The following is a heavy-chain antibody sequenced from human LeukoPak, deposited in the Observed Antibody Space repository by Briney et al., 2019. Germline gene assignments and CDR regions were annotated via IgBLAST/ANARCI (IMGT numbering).Heavy chain of an antibody. CDR3: ARDCSSTTCNLN. D-gene: IGHD2-2*01. Sequence: GGSLRPSCVVSGFTFSDYSMNWVRQAPGKGLEWVSSISGSSSYIYYAESVKGRFTISRDNAKNSLYLQMSSLRAEDTAVYYCARDCSSTTCNLNWGQGTLVTVSS. CDR2: ISGSSSYI. V-gene: IGHV3-21*01. CDR1: GFTFSDYS. J-gene: IGHJ4*02.